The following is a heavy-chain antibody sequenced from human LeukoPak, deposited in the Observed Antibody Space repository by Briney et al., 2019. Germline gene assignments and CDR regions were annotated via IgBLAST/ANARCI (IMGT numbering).Heavy chain of an antibody. Sequence: SVTVSYKASGGTFTNYAISWVRQAPGQELEWMGGIIPMYGTVNYAQEFQGRVTITADKSTTTAYMELSSLRSEDTAMYYCAGEAPPNIGYCSTTNCYYFDFWGQGTLVTVSS. V-gene: IGHV1-69*06. CDR1: GGTFTNYA. D-gene: IGHD2-2*01. CDR3: AGEAPPNIGYCSTTNCYYFDF. J-gene: IGHJ4*02. CDR2: IIPMYGTV.